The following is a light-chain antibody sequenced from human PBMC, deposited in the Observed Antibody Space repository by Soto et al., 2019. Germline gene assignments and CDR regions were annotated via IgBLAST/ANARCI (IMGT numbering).Light chain of an antibody. CDR1: QSISSY. Sequence: DIQMTQSPSSLSASVGDRVTITCRASQSISSYLNWYQQKPGKAPKLLIYSASSLQSGVPSRFSGSGSGTDFTLTISRLQPEDFANYYCQQSYRTPHTFGQGTKVEI. V-gene: IGKV1-39*01. CDR3: QQSYRTPHT. J-gene: IGKJ1*01. CDR2: SAS.